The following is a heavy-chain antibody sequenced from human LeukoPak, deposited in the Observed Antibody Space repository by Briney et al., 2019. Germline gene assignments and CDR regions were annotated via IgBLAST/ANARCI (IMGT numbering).Heavy chain of an antibody. D-gene: IGHD3-22*01. J-gene: IGHJ3*02. CDR2: ISESGGDT. CDR3: AKEIPDSSGYDFGAFDI. CDR1: GFTFSNYA. Sequence: GGSLRLSCAASGFTFSNYAMSWVRQAPGKGLQWVSAISESGGDTYYADSVKGRFSISRDNSNNALYVEMNNLRAEDTAIYYCAKEIPDSSGYDFGAFDIWGQGTVVTVSS. V-gene: IGHV3-23*01.